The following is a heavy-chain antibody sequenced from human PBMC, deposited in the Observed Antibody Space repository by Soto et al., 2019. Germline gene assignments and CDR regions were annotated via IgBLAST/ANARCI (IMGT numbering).Heavy chain of an antibody. J-gene: IGHJ4*02. V-gene: IGHV4-4*02. CDR1: GGSISSSNW. CDR2: LSFSGST. CDR3: ARSTLFYDNYFDS. Sequence: SETLSLTCAVSGGSISSSNWWSWVRQPPGKPLEWIGSLSFSGSTYYNPSLKSRVAISVDTSKNEFSLNLSSVAAADTAVYFCARSTLFYDNYFDSWGLGTLVTVSS. D-gene: IGHD3-22*01.